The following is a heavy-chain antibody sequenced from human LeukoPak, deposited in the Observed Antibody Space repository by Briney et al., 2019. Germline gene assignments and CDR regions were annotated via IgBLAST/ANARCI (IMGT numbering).Heavy chain of an antibody. J-gene: IGHJ3*02. D-gene: IGHD1-14*01. CDR2: IYTSGST. V-gene: IGHV4-61*02. CDR1: GGSISSGGYY. CDR3: ARGDYRPDRNDAFDI. Sequence: PSQTLSLTCTVSGGSISSGGYYWSWIRQPAGKGLEWIGRIYTSGSTNYNPSLKSRVTISVDTSKNQFSLKLSSVTAADTAVYYCARGDYRPDRNDAFDIWGQGTMVTVSS.